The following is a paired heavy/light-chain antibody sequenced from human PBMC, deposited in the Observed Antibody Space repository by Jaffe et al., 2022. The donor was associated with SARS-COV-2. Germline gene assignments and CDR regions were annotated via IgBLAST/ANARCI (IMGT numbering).Light chain of an antibody. V-gene: IGKV4-1*01. CDR3: QQYYTTPRWT. Sequence: DIVMTQSPDSLAVSLGERATINCKSSQSVLYSSNNKNFLAWYQQKPGQPPKLLIYWASTRESGVPDRFSGSGSGTDFTLTISSLQAEDVAVYYCQQYYTTPRWTFGQGTKVEIK. CDR1: QSVLYSSNNKNF. CDR2: WAS. J-gene: IGKJ1*01.
Heavy chain of an antibody. Sequence: QVQLVESGGGVVQPGRSLTLSCAASGFTFNSFGMHWVRQAPGKGLEWVAVISYDGDNKYYADSVKGRFTISRDSSKNTLYLQMNSLRAEDTAVYYCAKDRPQWLATPAGYFDSWGQGSLVTVSS. D-gene: IGHD6-19*01. J-gene: IGHJ4*02. CDR3: AKDRPQWLATPAGYFDS. CDR2: ISYDGDNK. V-gene: IGHV3-30*18. CDR1: GFTFNSFG.